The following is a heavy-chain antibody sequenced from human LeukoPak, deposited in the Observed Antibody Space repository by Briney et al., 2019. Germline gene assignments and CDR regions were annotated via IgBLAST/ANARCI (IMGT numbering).Heavy chain of an antibody. CDR1: GSTFSSYG. J-gene: IGHJ4*02. Sequence: GGSLRLSCAASGSTFSSYGMHWVRQAPGKGLEWVALIRHDGSNKYYRNSVKGRFTISRDNSKHTLFLEMNSLRTDDAAVYYCAKDLGGDTGDNSLFDYWGQGTLVTVSS. D-gene: IGHD7-27*01. CDR3: AKDLGGDTGDNSLFDY. CDR2: IRHDGSNK. V-gene: IGHV3-30*02.